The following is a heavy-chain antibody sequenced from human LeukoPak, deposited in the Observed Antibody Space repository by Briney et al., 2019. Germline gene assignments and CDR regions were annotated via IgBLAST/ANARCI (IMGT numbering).Heavy chain of an antibody. Sequence: PSETLSLTCAVYGGSFSGYYWSWIRQPPGKGLEWIGEINHSGSTNYNPSLKSRVTISVDTSKNQFSLKLSSVTAADTAVYYCARGRITMVLYYCMDVWGQGTTVTVSS. CDR2: INHSGST. CDR1: GGSFSGYY. V-gene: IGHV4-34*01. J-gene: IGHJ6*02. D-gene: IGHD3-10*01. CDR3: ARGRITMVLYYCMDV.